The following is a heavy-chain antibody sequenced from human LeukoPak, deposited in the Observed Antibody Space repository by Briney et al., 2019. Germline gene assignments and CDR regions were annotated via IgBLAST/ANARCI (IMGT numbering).Heavy chain of an antibody. D-gene: IGHD6-19*01. CDR3: AREVYSSGWYTSNYFDY. V-gene: IGHV4-4*07. CDR1: GGSISSYY. J-gene: IGHJ4*02. Sequence: SETLSLTCTVSGGSISSYYWSWIRQPAGKGLDWIGRIYSSGSTNYNPSLKSRVTMSVDTSKNQFSLKLSSVTAADTAVYYCAREVYSSGWYTSNYFDYWGQGTLVTVFS. CDR2: IYSSGST.